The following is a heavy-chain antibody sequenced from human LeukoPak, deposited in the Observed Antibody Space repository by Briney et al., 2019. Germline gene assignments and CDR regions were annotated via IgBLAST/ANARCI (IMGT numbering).Heavy chain of an antibody. D-gene: IGHD6-19*01. CDR3: AKAFFPLVAGYLTYYFDY. Sequence: GGSLRLSCAASGFTFSSYAMSWVRQAPGKGLEWVSAISGSGGSTYYADSVKGRFTISRDNSKNTLYLQMSSLRAEDTAVYYSAKAFFPLVAGYLTYYFDYWGQGTLVTVSS. CDR2: ISGSGGST. V-gene: IGHV3-23*01. CDR1: GFTFSSYA. J-gene: IGHJ4*02.